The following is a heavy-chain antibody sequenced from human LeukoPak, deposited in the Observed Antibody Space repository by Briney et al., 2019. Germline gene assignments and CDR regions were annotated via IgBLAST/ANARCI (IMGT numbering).Heavy chain of an antibody. CDR3: ARDHYYDSTFDY. CDR1: GFTFSDYW. D-gene: IGHD3-22*01. J-gene: IGHJ4*02. V-gene: IGHV3-74*01. CDR2: INSDGSRT. Sequence: TGGSLRLSCTASGFTFSDYWMHWVRQAPGKGLVWVSRINSDGSRTNYADSVKGRFTISRDNAQNSLYLHMNSLRAEDTAVYYCARDHYYDSTFDYWGQGTLVTVSS.